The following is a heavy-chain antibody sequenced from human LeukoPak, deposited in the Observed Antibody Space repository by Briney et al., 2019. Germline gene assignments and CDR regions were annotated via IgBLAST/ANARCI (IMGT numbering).Heavy chain of an antibody. V-gene: IGHV3-64*02. CDR1: GFSFSIFA. CDR2: ITNNGGSA. J-gene: IGHJ4*02. Sequence: GGSLRLSCAASGFSFSIFAMHWVRQAPGKQLEYVSAITNNGGSAYYADSVKGRFTISRDNSKNTLYLQMGSLRPEDMAVYYCVRLGNYVRPFDYWGQGTLVTVSS. D-gene: IGHD3-10*02. CDR3: VRLGNYVRPFDY.